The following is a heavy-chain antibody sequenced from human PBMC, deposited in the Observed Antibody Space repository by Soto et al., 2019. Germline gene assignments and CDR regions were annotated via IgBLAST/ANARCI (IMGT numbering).Heavy chain of an antibody. Sequence: AGSLRLSCAASGFTFSSYTMNWVRQAPGEGLEWVSSISSSGGTTYYADSVKGRFTISRDNSKNTLDLQMNSLRAEDTAVYYCAKDLRSSRYWYFDLWGRGTLVTVSS. CDR1: GFTFSSYT. CDR3: AKDLRSSRYWYFDL. CDR2: ISSSGGTT. V-gene: IGHV3-23*01. J-gene: IGHJ2*01.